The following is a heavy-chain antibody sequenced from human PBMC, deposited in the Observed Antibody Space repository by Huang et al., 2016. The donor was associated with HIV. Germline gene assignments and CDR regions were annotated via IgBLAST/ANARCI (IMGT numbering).Heavy chain of an antibody. CDR2: ISSSSSNI. CDR1: GFTFSSYS. V-gene: IGHV3-21*01. Sequence: EVQLVESGGGLVKPGGSLRLSCAASGFTFSSYSMNWVRQGQGKGREWVSSISSSSSNIYYADSVKGRFTISRDNAKNSLYLQMNSLRAEDTAVYYCARVGGVAAGTFGTFDIWGQGTMVTVSS. CDR3: ARVGGVAAGTFGTFDI. D-gene: IGHD6-19*01. J-gene: IGHJ3*02.